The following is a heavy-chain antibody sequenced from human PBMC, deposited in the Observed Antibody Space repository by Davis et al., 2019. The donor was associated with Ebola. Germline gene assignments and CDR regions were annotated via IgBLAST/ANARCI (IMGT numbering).Heavy chain of an antibody. CDR2: VSGSGGST. D-gene: IGHD6-6*01. CDR1: GFTFSNYA. CDR3: AKDIWNSSSAFYYYYGMDV. V-gene: IGHV3-23*01. J-gene: IGHJ6*02. Sequence: PGGSLRLSCAASGFTFSNYAMNWVRQAPGKGLEWVSGVSGSGGSTYYADTVKGRFTISRDKSKSTLYLQMNSLRAEDTALYYCAKDIWNSSSAFYYYYGMDVWGQGTTVTVSS.